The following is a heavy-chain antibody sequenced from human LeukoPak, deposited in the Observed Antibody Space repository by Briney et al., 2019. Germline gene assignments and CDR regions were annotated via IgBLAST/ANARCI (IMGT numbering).Heavy chain of an antibody. CDR3: ARERGLLWFGELLLPSDAFDI. CDR1: GFTFSSYW. Sequence: GGSLRLSCAASGFTFSSYWMSWVRQAPGKGLEWVANIKQDGSEEYYVDSVKGRFTISRDNAKNSLYLQMNSLRAEDTAVYYCARERGLLWFGELLLPSDAFDIWGQGTMVTVSS. J-gene: IGHJ3*02. CDR2: IKQDGSEE. D-gene: IGHD3-10*01. V-gene: IGHV3-7*01.